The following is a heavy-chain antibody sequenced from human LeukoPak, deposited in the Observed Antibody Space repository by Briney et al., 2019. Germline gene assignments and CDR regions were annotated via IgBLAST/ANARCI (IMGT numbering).Heavy chain of an antibody. Sequence: ASVKVSCQASGSTFTSYYMHWVRQAPGQGLEWMGIINPSGGTTSYAQKFQGRVTMTRDTSTSTVYMELSSLRSEDTAVYYCAGQKGGSYALWGQGTLVTVSS. J-gene: IGHJ4*02. CDR2: INPSGGTT. V-gene: IGHV1-46*01. CDR3: AGQKGGSYAL. CDR1: GSTFTSYY. D-gene: IGHD1-26*01.